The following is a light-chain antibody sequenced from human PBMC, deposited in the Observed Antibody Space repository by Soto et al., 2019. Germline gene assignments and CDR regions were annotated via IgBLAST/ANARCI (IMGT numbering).Light chain of an antibody. V-gene: IGKV3-15*01. Sequence: EIVMTQSPATLSVSPGKRATLSCRASQSVSSNLAWYQQKPGQAPRLLIYGASTRATGIPARFSGSGSETEFTLSISSLQSEDFVVYYCQQYNNWPRTLGQGTKVELK. J-gene: IGKJ1*01. CDR1: QSVSSN. CDR3: QQYNNWPRT. CDR2: GAS.